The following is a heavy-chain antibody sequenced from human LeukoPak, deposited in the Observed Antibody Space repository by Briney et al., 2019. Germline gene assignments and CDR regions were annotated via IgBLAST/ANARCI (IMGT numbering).Heavy chain of an antibody. CDR3: ARVDLSPGGYYHFDY. CDR1: GFPFSTYY. D-gene: IGHD3-22*01. CDR2: VNPTGGGT. V-gene: IGHV1-46*01. J-gene: IGHJ4*02. Sequence: ASVKVSCKASGFPFSTYYIHWVRQAPGQGLEWMGVVNPTGGGTTYAQNFQDRVTMTGDTSTTTVYMDLSTLRSEDTAVYYCARVDLSPGGYYHFDYWGQGTLVTVSS.